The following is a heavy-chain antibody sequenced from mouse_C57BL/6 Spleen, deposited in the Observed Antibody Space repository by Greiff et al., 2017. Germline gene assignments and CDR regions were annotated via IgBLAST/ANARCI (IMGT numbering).Heavy chain of an antibody. J-gene: IGHJ1*03. CDR1: GYTFTSYW. D-gene: IGHD1-1*02. Sequence: QVQLQQPGAELVMPGASVKLSCKASGYTFTSYWMHWVKQRPGQGLEWIGEIDPSDSYTNYNQKFKGKSTLTVDKSSSTAYMQLSSLTSEDSAVYYCAREEVLWKYFDVWGTGTTVTVSS. V-gene: IGHV1-69*01. CDR2: IDPSDSYT. CDR3: AREEVLWKYFDV.